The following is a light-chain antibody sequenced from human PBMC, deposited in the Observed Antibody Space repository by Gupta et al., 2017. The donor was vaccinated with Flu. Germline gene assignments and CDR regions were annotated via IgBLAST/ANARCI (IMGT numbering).Light chain of an antibody. V-gene: IGLV1-44*01. CDR3: AAWNDSINGQV. Sequence: SITISCSGSSSNIGRNTANWYQQLPGTAPKLLMYSDNHRPSGVPDRFSGSKSGNSASLAISGLQSEDEADYYCAAWNDSINGQVFGTGTKVTVL. CDR2: SDN. J-gene: IGLJ1*01. CDR1: SSNIGRNT.